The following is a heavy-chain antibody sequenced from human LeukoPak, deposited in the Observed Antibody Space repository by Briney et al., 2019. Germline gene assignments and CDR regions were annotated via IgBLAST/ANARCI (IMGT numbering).Heavy chain of an antibody. V-gene: IGHV3-43D*03. CDR1: GFTFDGYA. D-gene: IGHD5-24*01. J-gene: IGHJ4*02. CDR3: ARGELRDGYNFDY. CDR2: ISWDGGSP. Sequence: PGGSLRLSCAASGFTFDGYAMHWVRQAPGKGLEWVSLISWDGGSPYYADSVKGRFTISRDNSKNSLYLQMNSLRAEDTALYYCARGELRDGYNFDYWGQGTLVTVSS.